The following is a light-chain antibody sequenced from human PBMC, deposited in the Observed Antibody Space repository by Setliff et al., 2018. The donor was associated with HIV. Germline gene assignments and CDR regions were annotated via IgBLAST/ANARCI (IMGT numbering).Light chain of an antibody. CDR3: CSYAGSYTSLYV. CDR2: DVN. V-gene: IGLV2-11*01. J-gene: IGLJ1*01. CDR1: IRDVGGYEY. Sequence: QSVLTQPRSVSGSPGQSVTISCTGTIRDVGGYEYVSWYQHHPGKAPKLIINDVNKRPSGVPDRFSGSKSGNTASLTISGLQAEDEADYYCCSYAGSYTSLYVFGSGTKATVL.